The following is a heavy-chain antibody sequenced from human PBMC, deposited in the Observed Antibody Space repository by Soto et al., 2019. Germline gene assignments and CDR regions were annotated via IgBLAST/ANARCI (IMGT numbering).Heavy chain of an antibody. J-gene: IGHJ4*02. Sequence: EVQLLESGGGLVQPGGSLRLSCAASGFTFSSHAMSWVRQAPGKGLEWVSAIISSGTTTYYADSVKGRFTISRDNSKNTLYLQMNSLRAGDTAVYYCAKALSTSSAQFDYWGQGTLVTVSS. CDR2: IISSGTTT. CDR3: AKALSTSSAQFDY. CDR1: GFTFSSHA. D-gene: IGHD6-6*01. V-gene: IGHV3-23*01.